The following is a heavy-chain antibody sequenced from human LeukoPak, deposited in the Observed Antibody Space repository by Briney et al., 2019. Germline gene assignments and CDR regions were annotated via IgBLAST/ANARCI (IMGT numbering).Heavy chain of an antibody. CDR2: IIPIFGTA. J-gene: IGHJ4*02. CDR1: GGPFSSYA. CDR3: ASLRGRKFDY. D-gene: IGHD3-10*01. Sequence: SVKVSCKASGGPFSSYAISWVRQAPGQGLEWMGGIIPIFGTANYAQKFQGRVTITTDESTSTAYMELSSLRSEDTAVYYRASLRGRKFDYWGQGTLVTVSS. V-gene: IGHV1-69*05.